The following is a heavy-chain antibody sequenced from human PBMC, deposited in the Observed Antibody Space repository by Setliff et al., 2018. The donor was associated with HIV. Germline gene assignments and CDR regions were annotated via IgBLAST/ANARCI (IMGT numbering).Heavy chain of an antibody. CDR2: SSTSGCT. Sequence: SETLSLTCSVSGGSISGNAWSWIRQPPGKGLEWIGYSSTSGCTNCNPSLESRVTISVDTSKQQFSLEVSSVTAADTAVYYCARTRGYSYGTLAGFDYWGRGSLVTVSS. CDR1: GGSISGNA. D-gene: IGHD5-18*01. CDR3: ARTRGYSYGTLAGFDY. J-gene: IGHJ4*01. V-gene: IGHV4-4*08.